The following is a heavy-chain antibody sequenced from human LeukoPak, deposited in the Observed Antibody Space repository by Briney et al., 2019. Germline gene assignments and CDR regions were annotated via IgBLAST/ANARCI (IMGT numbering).Heavy chain of an antibody. J-gene: IGHJ5*01. CDR1: GFTFSNYA. Sequence: GGSLRLSCAASGFTFSNYAMSWVRQAPGKGLEWVSAISGSADNTYYADSVRGRFTISRDNSKDTLYLHMKDLKALDTAMYYCAKDGRYYLGSGSYPFDSWGQGTRVSVSS. D-gene: IGHD3-10*01. CDR2: ISGSADNT. CDR3: AKDGRYYLGSGSYPFDS. V-gene: IGHV3-23*01.